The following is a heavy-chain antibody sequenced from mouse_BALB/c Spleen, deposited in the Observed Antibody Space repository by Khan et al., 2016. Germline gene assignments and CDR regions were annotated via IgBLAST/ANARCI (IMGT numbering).Heavy chain of an antibody. V-gene: IGHV3-2*02. CDR2: ISYSGST. J-gene: IGHJ4*01. Sequence: EVQLQESGPGLVKPSQSLSLTCTVTGYSITSDYAWNWIRQFPGNKLEWMGYISYSGSTSYNPSLKSRISITRDTSKNQFFLQLNSVTTEDTATYYCARGYGSSDYARDYWGQGTSVTVSS. CDR1: GYSITSDYA. D-gene: IGHD1-1*01. CDR3: ARGYGSSDYARDY.